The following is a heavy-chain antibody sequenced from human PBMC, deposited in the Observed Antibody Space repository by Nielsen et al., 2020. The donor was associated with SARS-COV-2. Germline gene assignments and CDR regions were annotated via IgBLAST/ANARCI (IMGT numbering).Heavy chain of an antibody. D-gene: IGHD3-9*01. CDR1: GYTFTSYA. J-gene: IGHJ4*02. CDR3: AREDYDILTGYGPFDY. Sequence: ASVKVSCKASGYTFTSYAMNWVRKAPGQGLEWMGWINTNTGNPTYAQGFTGRFVFSLDTSVSTAYLQISSLKAEDTAVYYCAREDYDILTGYGPFDYWGQGTLVTVSS. V-gene: IGHV7-4-1*02. CDR2: INTNTGNP.